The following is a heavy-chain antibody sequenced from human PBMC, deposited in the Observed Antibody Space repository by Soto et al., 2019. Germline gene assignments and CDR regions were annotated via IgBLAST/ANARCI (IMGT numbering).Heavy chain of an antibody. J-gene: IGHJ4*02. Sequence: SETLSLTCTVSGGSISSYYWSWIRQPPGKGLEWIGYIYYSGSTNYNPSLKSRVTISVDTSKNQFSLKLSSVTAADTAVYYCARAPGGSYLFDYWGQGTLVTSPQ. V-gene: IGHV4-59*01. CDR3: ARAPGGSYLFDY. CDR2: IYYSGST. CDR1: GGSISSYY. D-gene: IGHD1-26*01.